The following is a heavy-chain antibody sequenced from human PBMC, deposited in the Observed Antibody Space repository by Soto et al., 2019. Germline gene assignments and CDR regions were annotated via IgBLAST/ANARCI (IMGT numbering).Heavy chain of an antibody. CDR3: ARGSGPMIEWH. V-gene: IGHV1-3*01. Sequence: ASVKVSCKASGYSFTSYAMHWVRQAPGQRLEWMGWINAGNGNTKYSQKFQGRVTITRDTSASTAYMELSSLRSEDTAVYYCARGSGPMIEWHWGQGTLVTVSS. J-gene: IGHJ4*02. CDR1: GYSFTSYA. D-gene: IGHD3-22*01. CDR2: INAGNGNT.